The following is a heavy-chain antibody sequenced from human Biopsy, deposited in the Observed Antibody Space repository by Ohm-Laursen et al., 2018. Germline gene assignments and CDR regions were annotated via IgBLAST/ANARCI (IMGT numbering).Heavy chain of an antibody. J-gene: IGHJ3*02. CDR3: ARGEAGVYDALDI. CDR1: GGSISSDY. V-gene: IGHV4-59*01. Sequence: TLSLTCIVSGGSISSDYWSWIRQTPGKGLEWIGYIYNSGSTNYNPSLKSRVTISVAVDTSKSQFSLRLSSVTAADTAMYYCARGEAGVYDALDIWGQGTMVIVSS. D-gene: IGHD5/OR15-5a*01. CDR2: IYNSGST.